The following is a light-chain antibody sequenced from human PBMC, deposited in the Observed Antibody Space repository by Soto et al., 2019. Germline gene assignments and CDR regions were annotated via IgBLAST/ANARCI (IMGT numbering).Light chain of an antibody. CDR2: RTS. J-gene: IGLJ3*02. V-gene: IGLV7-43*01. Sequence: QAVVTQEPSLTVSPGGTVTLTCASSTGAVTSGHYPNWFQQKPGQPPRALIYRTSSKYSWTPARFSGSLLGGKAALTLSGVQPEDEAEYYCLLYYAGAWVFGGGTKLTVL. CDR1: TGAVTSGHY. CDR3: LLYYAGAWV.